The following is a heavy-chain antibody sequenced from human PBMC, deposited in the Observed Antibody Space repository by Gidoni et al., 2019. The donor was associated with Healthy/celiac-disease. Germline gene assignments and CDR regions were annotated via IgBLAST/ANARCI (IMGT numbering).Heavy chain of an antibody. CDR3: ARINGSSTSCYTGLYDY. V-gene: IGHV2-70*01. CDR1: SFSLSTSGRC. D-gene: IGHD2-2*02. J-gene: IGHJ4*02. CDR2: IDWDDDQ. Sequence: QVTLRESGPALVKPTQTLTLTCTFSSFSLSTSGRCVSCIRQPPGKALECLALIDWDDDQYYSTSLKTRLTISKDTSKNQVVLKMTNMDPVETATYYCARINGSSTSCYTGLYDYWGQGTLVTVSS.